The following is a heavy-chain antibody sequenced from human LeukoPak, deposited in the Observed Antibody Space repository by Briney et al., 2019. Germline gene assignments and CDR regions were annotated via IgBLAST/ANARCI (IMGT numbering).Heavy chain of an antibody. CDR2: INPSGSGT. CDR3: ARRGSYGYVDNY. D-gene: IGHD5-18*01. J-gene: IGHJ4*02. V-gene: IGHV1-46*01. Sequence: ASAKVSCKASGYTFTSYYMHWVRQAPGQGLEWMGIINPSGSGTTYAQGFQGRVTMTRDTSTSTVYMELSSLRSEDTAVYYCARRGSYGYVDNYWGQGTLVTVSS. CDR1: GYTFTSYY.